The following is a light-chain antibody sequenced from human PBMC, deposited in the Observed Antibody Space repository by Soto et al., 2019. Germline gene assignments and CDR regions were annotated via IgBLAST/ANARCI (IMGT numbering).Light chain of an antibody. CDR2: DTS. J-gene: IGKJ1*01. CDR1: QRVSRD. V-gene: IGKV3D-15*01. CDR3: QQYSASPRT. Sequence: EIVMTQSPAALSVSPGERVTLSCRASQRVSRDLAWYQQKPGQAPRLLIYDTSTRATGIPDRFSASGSGTDFTLTISRLEPEDFAVYYCQQYSASPRTFGQGTRVEIK.